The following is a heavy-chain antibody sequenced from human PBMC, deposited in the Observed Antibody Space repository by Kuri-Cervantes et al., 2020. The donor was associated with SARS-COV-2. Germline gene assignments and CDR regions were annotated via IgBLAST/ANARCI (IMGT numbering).Heavy chain of an antibody. Sequence: LSLTCAVSGFPFDDFALHSVLQAPGRGLAWVSRISWHSEGIGYADSEKGRFTMSRDISKSTLYLQLNNLRPEDTAVDYCAKDRGTGHFSDLFPALGMDVWGQGTTVTVSS. CDR1: GFPFDDFA. D-gene: IGHD3-9*01. CDR2: ISWHSEGI. V-gene: IGHV3-9*01. CDR3: AKDRGTGHFSDLFPALGMDV. J-gene: IGHJ6*02.